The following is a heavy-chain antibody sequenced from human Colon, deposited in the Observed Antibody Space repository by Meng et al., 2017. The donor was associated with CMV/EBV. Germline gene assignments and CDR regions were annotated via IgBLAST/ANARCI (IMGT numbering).Heavy chain of an antibody. V-gene: IGHV1-2*02. CDR3: ARGRADDLDY. D-gene: IGHD2-15*01. CDR1: GYTFRGYY. J-gene: IGHJ4*02. Sequence: SCRPSGYTFRGYYIHWVRQAPGQRLEWMGWINPRGGDTNYAQKFQGRVTMTRDTSISTAYMELNSLTSDDTAVYFCARGRADDLDYWGRGTLVTVSS. CDR2: INPRGGDT.